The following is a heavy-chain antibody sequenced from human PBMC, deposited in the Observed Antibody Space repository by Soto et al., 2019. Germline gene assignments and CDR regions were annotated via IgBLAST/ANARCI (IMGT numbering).Heavy chain of an antibody. V-gene: IGHV1-69*01. D-gene: IGHD3-3*01. J-gene: IGHJ5*02. CDR1: GGTFSSYA. CDR2: IIPIFGTA. CDR3: ARGAIFGVANWFDP. Sequence: QVQLVQSGAEVKKPGSSVKVSCKASGGTFSSYAISWVRQAPGQGLEWMGGIIPIFGTANYAQKFQGRVTITADESTRTAYVELSSLRSEDTALYYRARGAIFGVANWFDPWGQGTLVTVSS.